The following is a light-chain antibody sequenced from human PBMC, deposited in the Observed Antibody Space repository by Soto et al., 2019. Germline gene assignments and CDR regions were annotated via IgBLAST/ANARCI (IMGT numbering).Light chain of an antibody. V-gene: IGKV3-20*01. CDR1: QDINNSY. CDR2: GVS. CDR3: QQYGYSPRT. Sequence: EIVLTQSPGTLSWSPGERATLSCRASQDINNSYVAWYQQKPGQAPRLLIDGVSSRATGIPDRVSGRGSGTDCTRSINSLATEEGAVDSGQQYGYSPRTFGQGTKVDIK. J-gene: IGKJ1*01.